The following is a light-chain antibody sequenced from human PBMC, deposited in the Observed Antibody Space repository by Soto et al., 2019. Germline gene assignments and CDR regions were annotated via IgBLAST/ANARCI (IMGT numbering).Light chain of an antibody. Sequence: QAVVTQSPSASGTPGQRVTISCSGSSSSFKTNSVQWFQQLPGTAPKLLIHNNNQRPSGVPDRFSGSKSGTSASLAISGLQSEYEGDYYCATWDASLGWVFGGGTKVTVL. CDR2: NNN. CDR3: ATWDASLGWV. CDR1: SSSFKTNS. J-gene: IGLJ3*02. V-gene: IGLV1-44*01.